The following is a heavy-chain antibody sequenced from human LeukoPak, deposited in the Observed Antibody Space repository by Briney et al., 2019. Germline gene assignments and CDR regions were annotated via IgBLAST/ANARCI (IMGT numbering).Heavy chain of an antibody. CDR2: ISAYNGNT. Sequence: ASVKVSCKASGYSFTTYGISWVRQAPGQGLEWMGWISAYNGNTNYAQKFQGRVTMTTATSTCTAYMELRSLRSDDTAVYYCARDRPYLDYWGQGTLVTVSS. CDR3: ARDRPYLDY. CDR1: GYSFTTYG. J-gene: IGHJ4*02. V-gene: IGHV1-18*01.